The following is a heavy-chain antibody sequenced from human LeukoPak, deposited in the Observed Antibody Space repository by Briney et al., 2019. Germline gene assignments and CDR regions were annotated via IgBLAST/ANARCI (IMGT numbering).Heavy chain of an antibody. V-gene: IGHV6-1*01. CDR3: AREGKGEQAGLFDY. CDR2: TYYRSKWNN. D-gene: IGHD3-16*01. J-gene: IGHJ4*02. Sequence: SQTLSLTCAISGDRVSSKSAGWTWIRQSPSRGLEWLGRTYYRSKWNNDYAASVESRISINADIFKNQFSLHLNSVTLEDTAVYYCAREGKGEQAGLFDYWGQGTLVTVSS. CDR1: GDRVSSKSAG.